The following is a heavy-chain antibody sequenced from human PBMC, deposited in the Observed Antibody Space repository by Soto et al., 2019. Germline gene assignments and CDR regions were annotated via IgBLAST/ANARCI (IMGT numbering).Heavy chain of an antibody. J-gene: IGHJ6*02. V-gene: IGHV3-11*01. D-gene: IGHD1-26*01. CDR2: ISSSGSTI. Sequence: NPGGSLRLSCAASGFTFSDYYMSWIRQAPGKGLEWVSYISSSGSTIYYADSVKGRFTISRDNAKNSLYLQMNSLRAEDTAVYYCAREGESGATYYYYYGMDVWGQGTTVTVSS. CDR1: GFTFSDYY. CDR3: AREGESGATYYYYYGMDV.